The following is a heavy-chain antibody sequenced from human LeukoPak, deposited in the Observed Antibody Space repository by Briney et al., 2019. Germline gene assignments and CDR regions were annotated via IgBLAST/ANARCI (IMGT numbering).Heavy chain of an antibody. CDR3: ARLRRVGPTFGIGYFDF. D-gene: IGHD1-26*01. CDR2: IYPDDSDT. Sequence: GESLKISCKGSGYSFPDYWIGWVRQMPGKGLEWMGIIYPDDSDTRYSPSFQGQVSISVDKSVSTAYLQWSSLKASDTAMYFCARLRRVGPTFGIGYFDFWGQGTLVIVSS. CDR1: GYSFPDYW. V-gene: IGHV5-51*01. J-gene: IGHJ4*02.